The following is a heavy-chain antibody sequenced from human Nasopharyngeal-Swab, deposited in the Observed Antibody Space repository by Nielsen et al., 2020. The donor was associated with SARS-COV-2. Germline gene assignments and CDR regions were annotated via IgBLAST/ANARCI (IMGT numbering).Heavy chain of an antibody. V-gene: IGHV3-33*01. J-gene: IGHJ3*02. Sequence: GKGLEWVAVIWYDGSNKYYADSVKGRFTISRDNSKNTLYLQMNSLRAEDTAVYYCARDLSYYDSVGAFDIWGQGTMVTVSS. D-gene: IGHD3-22*01. CDR2: IWYDGSNK. CDR3: ARDLSYYDSVGAFDI.